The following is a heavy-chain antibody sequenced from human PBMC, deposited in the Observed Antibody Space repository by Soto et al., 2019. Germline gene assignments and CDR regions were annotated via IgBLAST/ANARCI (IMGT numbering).Heavy chain of an antibody. D-gene: IGHD3-10*01. J-gene: IGHJ4*02. V-gene: IGHV4-30-4*01. CDR2: IYYSGST. CDR1: GGSISSGDYY. Sequence: SETLSLTCTVSGGSISSGDYYWSWIRQPPGKGLEWIGYIYYSGSTYYNPSLKSRVTISVDTSKNQFSLKLSSVTAADTAVYYCARGPLYYYGSGTPFDYWGQGTLVTVSS. CDR3: ARGPLYYYGSGTPFDY.